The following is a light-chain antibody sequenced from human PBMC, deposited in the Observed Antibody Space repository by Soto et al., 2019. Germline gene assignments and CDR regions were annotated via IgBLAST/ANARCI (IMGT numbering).Light chain of an antibody. V-gene: IGKV1-6*01. CDR1: QGIRND. CDR2: AAS. CDR3: QQDYNYPIT. J-gene: IGKJ5*01. Sequence: AIQMTQSPSSLSASVGDRVTIACRASQGIRNDVGWYQQKPGKAPKLLIYAASILQSGVPSRFSGSGSGTDFTLTISGLQPEDSATYYCQQDYNYPITFGQGTRLEIQ.